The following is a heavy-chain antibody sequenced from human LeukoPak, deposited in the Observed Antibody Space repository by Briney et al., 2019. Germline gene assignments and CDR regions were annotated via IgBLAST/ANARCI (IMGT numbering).Heavy chain of an antibody. Sequence: SVKVSCKASAYTFTSYAISWVRQAPGQGLEWMGGIIPIFGTANYAQKFQGRVTITTDESTSTAYMELSSLRSEDTAVYYCARYCSSTSCYHWFDPWGQGTLVTVSS. D-gene: IGHD2-2*01. CDR2: IIPIFGTA. CDR1: AYTFTSYA. V-gene: IGHV1-69*05. J-gene: IGHJ5*02. CDR3: ARYCSSTSCYHWFDP.